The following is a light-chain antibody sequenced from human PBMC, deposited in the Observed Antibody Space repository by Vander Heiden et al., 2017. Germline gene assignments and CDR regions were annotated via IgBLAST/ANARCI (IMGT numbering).Light chain of an antibody. V-gene: IGKV3D-15*01. Sequence: EIVMTQSPATLSLSPGETATLSCRASQSVSSNLAWYQQKPGQAPRLLIYGASTRATGIPARFSGSGYGTEFTLTISSLQSEDFAGYYCQQDNTWPPLSFGGGTTVEIK. CDR3: QQDNTWPPLS. CDR2: GAS. J-gene: IGKJ4*01. CDR1: QSVSSN.